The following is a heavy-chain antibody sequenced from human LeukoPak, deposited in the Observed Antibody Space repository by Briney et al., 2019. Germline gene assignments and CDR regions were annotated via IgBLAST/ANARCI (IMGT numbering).Heavy chain of an antibody. Sequence: PGGSLRLSCKGSGYSFTSYWIGWVRQMPGKGLEWMGIIYPGDSDTRYSPSFQGQVTISADKSISTAYLQWSSLKASDTAMYYCARNPHYDSSGYYYPWFDPWGQGTLVTVSS. D-gene: IGHD3-22*01. CDR2: IYPGDSDT. V-gene: IGHV5-51*01. CDR1: GYSFTSYW. CDR3: ARNPHYDSSGYYYPWFDP. J-gene: IGHJ5*02.